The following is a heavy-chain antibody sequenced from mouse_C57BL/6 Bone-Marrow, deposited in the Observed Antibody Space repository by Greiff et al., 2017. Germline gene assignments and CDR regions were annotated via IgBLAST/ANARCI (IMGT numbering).Heavy chain of an antibody. D-gene: IGHD1-1*01. J-gene: IGHJ1*03. V-gene: IGHV14-4*01. CDR2: IDPENGDT. CDR3: TTHYYGSSWYFDV. CDR1: GFNIKDDY. Sequence: EVQLKESGAELVRPGASVKLSCTASGFNIKDDYMHWVKQRPEQGLEWIGWIDPENGDTEYASKFQGKATITADTSSNTAYLQLSSLTSEDTAVYYCTTHYYGSSWYFDVWGTGTTVTVSS.